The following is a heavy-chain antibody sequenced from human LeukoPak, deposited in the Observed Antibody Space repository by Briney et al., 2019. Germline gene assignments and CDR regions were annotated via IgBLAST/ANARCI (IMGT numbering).Heavy chain of an antibody. D-gene: IGHD2-8*01. CDR2: IYRSGNT. Sequence: TPSETLSLTCTVSGSSINSGYYWGWIRQPPGKGLAWLGSIYRSGNTFYNSSLTSRVTISVHTSKSQFSLKLSSVTAADTAMYYCAREVANGRPIDYWGPGTLVTVSS. CDR1: GSSINSGYY. J-gene: IGHJ4*02. CDR3: AREVANGRPIDY. V-gene: IGHV4-38-2*02.